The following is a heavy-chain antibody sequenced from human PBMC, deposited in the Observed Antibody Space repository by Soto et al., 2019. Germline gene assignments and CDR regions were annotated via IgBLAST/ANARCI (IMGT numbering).Heavy chain of an antibody. CDR1: GFTFSSYG. D-gene: IGHD2-15*01. V-gene: IGHV3-30*18. J-gene: IGHJ4*02. Sequence: PGGSLRLSCAASGFTFSSYGMHWVRQAPGKGLEWVAVISYDGSNKYYADSVEGRFTISRDNSKNTLYLQMNSLRAEDTAVYYCAKGLVGYCSGGSCYFSHYFDYWGQGTLVTVSS. CDR2: ISYDGSNK. CDR3: AKGLVGYCSGGSCYFSHYFDY.